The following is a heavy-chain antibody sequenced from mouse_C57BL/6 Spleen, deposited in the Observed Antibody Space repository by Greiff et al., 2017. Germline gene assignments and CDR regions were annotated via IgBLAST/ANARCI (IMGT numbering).Heavy chain of an antibody. CDR1: GYSFTDYN. CDR2: INPNYGTT. CDR3: AREAYYGSSYVYFDY. Sequence: EVKLMESGPELVKPGASVKISCKASGYSFTDYNMNWVKQSNGKSLEWIGVINPNYGTTSYNQKFKGKATLTVEQSSSTAYMQLNSLTSEDSAVYYCAREAYYGSSYVYFDYWGQGTTLTVSS. V-gene: IGHV1-39*01. J-gene: IGHJ2*01. D-gene: IGHD1-1*01.